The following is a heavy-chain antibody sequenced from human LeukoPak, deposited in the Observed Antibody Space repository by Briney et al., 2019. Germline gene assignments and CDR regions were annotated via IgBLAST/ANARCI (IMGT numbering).Heavy chain of an antibody. D-gene: IGHD1-26*01. Sequence: PSETLSLTCTVSGGSISSGDYYWSWIRQPPGKGLEWIGYIYYSGSTNYNPSLKSRVTISVDTSKNQFSLKLSSVTAADTAVYYCAREGSYYRFDYWGQGTLVTVSS. J-gene: IGHJ4*02. V-gene: IGHV4-61*08. CDR3: AREGSYYRFDY. CDR2: IYYSGST. CDR1: GGSISSGDYY.